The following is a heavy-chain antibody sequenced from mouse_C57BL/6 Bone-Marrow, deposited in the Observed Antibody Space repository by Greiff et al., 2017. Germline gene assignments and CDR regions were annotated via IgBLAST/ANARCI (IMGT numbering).Heavy chain of an antibody. D-gene: IGHD1-1*01. Sequence: VQLQQSGAELARPGASVKLSCKASGYTFTSYGISWVKQRTGQGLEWIGEIYPRSGNTYYNEKFKGKATLTADKSSSTAYMELRRLTSEYSAVYVSARRGYYGSIYAMDYWDQGTSVPVTS. CDR3: ARRGYYGSIYAMDY. V-gene: IGHV1-81*01. CDR1: GYTFTSYG. J-gene: IGHJ4*01. CDR2: IYPRSGNT.